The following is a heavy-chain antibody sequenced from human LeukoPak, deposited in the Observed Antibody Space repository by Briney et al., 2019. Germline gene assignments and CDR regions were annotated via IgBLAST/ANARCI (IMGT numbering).Heavy chain of an antibody. CDR3: ARADRWLPHLFDY. Sequence: SETLSLTCTVSGGSISSYYWSWIRQPPGKGLEWIGYIYYSGSTNYNPSLKSRVTISVDTSKNQFSLKLSSVTAADTAVYYCARADRWLPHLFDYWGQGTLVTVSS. D-gene: IGHD5-24*01. J-gene: IGHJ4*02. CDR2: IYYSGST. CDR1: GGSISSYY. V-gene: IGHV4-59*01.